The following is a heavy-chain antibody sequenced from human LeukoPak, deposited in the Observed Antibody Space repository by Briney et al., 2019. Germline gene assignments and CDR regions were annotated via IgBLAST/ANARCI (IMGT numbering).Heavy chain of an antibody. CDR3: ARHQIIAARPIDY. V-gene: IGHV4-4*07. J-gene: IGHJ4*02. CDR2: IYTSGST. D-gene: IGHD6-6*01. CDR1: GGSISSYY. Sequence: SETLSLTCTVSGGSISSYYWSWLRQPAGKGLEWIGRIYTSGSTNYNPSLKSRVTMSVDTSKNQFSLKLSSVTAADTAVYYCARHQIIAARPIDYWGQGTLVTVSS.